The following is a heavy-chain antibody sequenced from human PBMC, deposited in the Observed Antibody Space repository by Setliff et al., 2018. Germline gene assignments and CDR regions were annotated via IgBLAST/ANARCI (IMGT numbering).Heavy chain of an antibody. CDR1: GYNFVTFG. Sequence: GASVKASCKTSGYNFVTFGVNWVRQVPGPGFEWMGWISPYNGDANYAQKFQGRVTMTTDTSTGPAYMELRTLSSDDTAVYYCTRGRGRRVVVAVPLDFWGQGTLVTVSS. CDR3: TRGRGRRVVVAVPLDF. J-gene: IGHJ4*02. CDR2: ISPYNGDA. V-gene: IGHV1-18*01. D-gene: IGHD2-15*01.